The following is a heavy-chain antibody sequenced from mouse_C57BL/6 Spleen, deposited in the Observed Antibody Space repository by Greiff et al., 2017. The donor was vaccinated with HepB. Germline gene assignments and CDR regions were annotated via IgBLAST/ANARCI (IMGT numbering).Heavy chain of an antibody. CDR2: ISSGGDYI. CDR1: GFTFSSYA. D-gene: IGHD2-1*01. Sequence: DVHLVESGEGLVKPGGSLKLSCAASGFTFSSYAMSWVRQTPEKRLEWVAYISSGGDYIYYADTVKGRFTISRDNARNTPYLQMSSLKSEDTAMYYCTNGNPYYYAMDYWGQGTSVTVSS. J-gene: IGHJ4*01. V-gene: IGHV5-9-1*02. CDR3: TNGNPYYYAMDY.